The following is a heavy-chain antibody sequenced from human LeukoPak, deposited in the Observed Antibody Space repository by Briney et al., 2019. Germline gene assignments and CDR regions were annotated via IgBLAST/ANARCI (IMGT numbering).Heavy chain of an antibody. V-gene: IGHV3-21*01. D-gene: IGHD2-2*01. CDR2: ISTDSSHL. J-gene: IGHJ4*02. CDR3: ARDTRRESDY. Sequence: PGGSLRLSCAASGFTFSSYNMNWVRQAPGKGLEWVSSISTDSSHLYYADSLKGRFTISRDNTKNSLYLQMNSPRAEDMAVYYCARDTRRESDYWGQGTLVTVSS. CDR1: GFTFSSYN.